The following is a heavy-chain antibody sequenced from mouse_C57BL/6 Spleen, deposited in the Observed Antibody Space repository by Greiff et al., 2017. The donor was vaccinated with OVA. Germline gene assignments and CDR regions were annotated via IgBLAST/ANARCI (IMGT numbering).Heavy chain of an antibody. CDR3: AREGGYYPYAMDY. CDR2: ISYDGSN. D-gene: IGHD2-3*01. Sequence: DVKLQESGPGLVKPSQSLSLTCSVTGYSITSGYYWNWIRQFPGNKLEWMGYISYDGSNNYNPSLKNRISITRDTSKNQFFLKLNSVTTEDTATYYCAREGGYYPYAMDYWGQGTSVTVSS. CDR1: GYSITSGYY. J-gene: IGHJ4*01. V-gene: IGHV3-6*01.